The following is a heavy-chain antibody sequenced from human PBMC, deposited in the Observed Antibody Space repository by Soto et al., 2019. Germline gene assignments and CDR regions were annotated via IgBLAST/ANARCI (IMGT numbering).Heavy chain of an antibody. D-gene: IGHD6-13*01. CDR3: AGRSGIAAAGQRGLGFDP. Sequence: QVQLVESGGGLVKPGGSLRLSCAASGFTFSDYYMSWIRQAPGKGLEWVSYISSSSSYTNYADSVKGRFTISRDNAKNSLYLQMNSLRAEDTAVYYCAGRSGIAAAGQRGLGFDPWGQGTLVTVSS. CDR1: GFTFSDYY. CDR2: ISSSSSYT. V-gene: IGHV3-11*06. J-gene: IGHJ5*02.